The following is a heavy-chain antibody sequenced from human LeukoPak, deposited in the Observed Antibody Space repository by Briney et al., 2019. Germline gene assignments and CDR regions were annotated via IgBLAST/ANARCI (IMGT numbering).Heavy chain of an antibody. J-gene: IGHJ4*02. V-gene: IGHV3-30*04. CDR2: ISYDGSNK. CDR3: ARGYGGGDCLDY. CDR1: GLTFSSYA. Sequence: PGRSLRLSCAASGLTFSSYAMRWVRQAPGKGLEWVAVISYDGSNKYSADSVKGRFTISRDNSKNTLYLQMNSLRAEDTAVYYCARGYGGGDCLDYWGQGTLVTVSS. D-gene: IGHD2-21*01.